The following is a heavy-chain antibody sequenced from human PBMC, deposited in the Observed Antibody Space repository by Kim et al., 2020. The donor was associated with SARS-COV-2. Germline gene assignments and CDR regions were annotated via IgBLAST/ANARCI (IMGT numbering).Heavy chain of an antibody. D-gene: IGHD3-10*01. CDR1: GGSISSYY. CDR3: ARSKRSEDKFLPHY. J-gene: IGHJ4*02. V-gene: IGHV4-59*13. CDR2: IYYSGST. Sequence: SETLSLTCTVSGGSISSYYWSWIRQPPGKGLEWIGYIYYSGSTNYNPSLKSRVTISVDTSKNQFSLKLSSVTAADTAVYYCARSKRSEDKFLPHYWGQGTLVTVSS.